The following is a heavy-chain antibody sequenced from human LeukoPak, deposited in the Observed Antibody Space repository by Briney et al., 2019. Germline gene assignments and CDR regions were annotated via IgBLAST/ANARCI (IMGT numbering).Heavy chain of an antibody. CDR3: AKRRDYYGSGDYYRAP. CDR1: GFTFSSYA. J-gene: IGHJ5*02. D-gene: IGHD3-10*01. CDR2: ISGSGTNT. Sequence: GGSLRLSCAASGFTFSSYAMSWVRQAPGKGLEWFSSISGSGTNTYYADSVKGRFTIYRDNSRHLLFLEMSRLRVEDTAVYYCAKRRDYYGSGDYYRAPWGQGTLVTVSS. V-gene: IGHV3-23*01.